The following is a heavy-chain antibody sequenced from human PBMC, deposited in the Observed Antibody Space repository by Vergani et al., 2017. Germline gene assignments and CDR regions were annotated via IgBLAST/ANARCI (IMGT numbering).Heavy chain of an antibody. CDR1: GYTFTSYG. CDR2: ISAYNGNT. J-gene: IGHJ4*02. V-gene: IGHV1-18*01. CDR3: TRDQTVYGDYGAGGY. Sequence: QVQLVQSGAEVKKPGASVKVSCKASGYTFTSYGISWVRQAPGQGLEWMGWISAYNGNTNYVQKLQGRVTMTTDTSTNTDYMELRSLRSDDTAVYYCTRDQTVYGDYGAGGYWGQGTLVTVSS. D-gene: IGHD4-17*01.